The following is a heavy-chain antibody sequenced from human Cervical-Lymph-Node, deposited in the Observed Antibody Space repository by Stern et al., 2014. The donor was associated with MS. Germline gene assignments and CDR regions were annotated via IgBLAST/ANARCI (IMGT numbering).Heavy chain of an antibody. CDR3: ARDRGSYSDY. V-gene: IGHV1-2*02. J-gene: IGHJ4*02. CDR1: GYTFTAYF. D-gene: IGHD1-26*01. CDR2: ISPKTGSA. Sequence: QLVQSGAEVERPGASVKVSCKASGYTFTAYFLHWGRQAPGQGLEWMGWISPKTGSATYAQKFQDRATMTRDTSINTGYMEVSSLRSDDTAVYYCARDRGSYSDYWGQGTLVAVSS.